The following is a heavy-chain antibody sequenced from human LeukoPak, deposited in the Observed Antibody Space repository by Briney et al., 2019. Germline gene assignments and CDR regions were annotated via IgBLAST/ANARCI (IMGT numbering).Heavy chain of an antibody. J-gene: IGHJ4*02. CDR3: ARGPDFYDRSGYYPI. CDR1: GGSFRNYY. Sequence: SETLSLTCAVYGGSFRNYYWSWIRQPPGKGLEWIGEINHSGSTKYNPSLKSRVTISVDRSKNQFSLKLRSVTAADTAVYYCARGPDFYDRSGYYPIWGQGTLVTVSS. V-gene: IGHV4-34*01. D-gene: IGHD3-22*01. CDR2: INHSGST.